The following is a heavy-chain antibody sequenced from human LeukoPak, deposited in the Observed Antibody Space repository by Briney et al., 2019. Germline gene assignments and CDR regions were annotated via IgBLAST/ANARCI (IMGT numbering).Heavy chain of an antibody. V-gene: IGHV1-69*04. CDR2: IIPILGIA. D-gene: IGHD6-13*01. Sequence: GGSVKVSFKASGGTFTGYAISGGGPARGQGLGWMGRIIPILGIANYAQKFQGRVTITADKSTSTAYMELSSLRSEDTAVYYCATPAGSSSLVFDYWGQGTLVTVSS. CDR1: GGTFTGYA. J-gene: IGHJ4*02. CDR3: ATPAGSSSLVFDY.